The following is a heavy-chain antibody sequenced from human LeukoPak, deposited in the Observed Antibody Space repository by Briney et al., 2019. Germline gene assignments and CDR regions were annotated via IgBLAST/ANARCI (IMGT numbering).Heavy chain of an antibody. CDR1: GFTFSSYS. D-gene: IGHD1-26*01. CDR2: ISSSSSYI. CDR3: ARAAKNRIVGATINYYYGMDV. V-gene: IGHV3-21*01. Sequence: GRSLRLSCAASGFTFSSYSMNWVRQAPGKGLEWVSSISSSSSYIYYADSVKGRFTISRDNAKNSLYLQMNSLRAEDTAVYYCARAAKNRIVGATINYYYGMDVWGQGTTVTVSS. J-gene: IGHJ6*02.